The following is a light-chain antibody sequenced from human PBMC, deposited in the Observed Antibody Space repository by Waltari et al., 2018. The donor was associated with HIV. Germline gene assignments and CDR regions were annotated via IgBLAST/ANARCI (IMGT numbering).Light chain of an antibody. CDR2: GSS. CDR3: QQSFAMPLS. V-gene: IGKV1-39*01. J-gene: IGKJ4*01. CDR1: TSIKSY. Sequence: DVRMTQSPSSLSVSVGDRVTITCRTSTSIKSYLNWYQQRPGEAPKLLIYGSSILQSGVPSRFSGRGSETTFVLTIIGLRPEDSATYYCQQSFAMPLSFGAGTKVEI.